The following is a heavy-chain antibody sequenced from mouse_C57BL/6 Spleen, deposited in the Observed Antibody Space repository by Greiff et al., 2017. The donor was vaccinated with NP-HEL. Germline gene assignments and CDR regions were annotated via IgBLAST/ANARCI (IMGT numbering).Heavy chain of an antibody. CDR1: GYTFTDYY. J-gene: IGHJ1*03. CDR3: ARMGTKLAPWYFDV. V-gene: IGHV1-26*01. Sequence: EVQLQQSGPELVKPGASVKISCKASGYTFTDYYMNWVKQSHGKSLEWIGDINPNNGGTSYNQKFKGKATLTVDKSSSTAYMELRSLTYEDSAGYYCARMGTKLAPWYFDVWGTGTTVTVSS. CDR2: INPNNGGT. D-gene: IGHD1-3*01.